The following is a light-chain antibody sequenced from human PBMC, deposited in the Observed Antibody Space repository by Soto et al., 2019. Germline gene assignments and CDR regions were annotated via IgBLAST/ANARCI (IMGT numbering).Light chain of an antibody. V-gene: IGKV1-5*01. CDR1: QSIRNW. CDR2: DAS. J-gene: IGKJ2*01. Sequence: DIQMTQFPSTLSASVGDRVTITCRASQSIRNWLAWYQQKPGKAPKLLIYDASTLERGVPSRFSGSRSGTAFTLSISRLQPDDFATYYCHQYDSSSGYTFGQGTKLEIK. CDR3: HQYDSSSGYT.